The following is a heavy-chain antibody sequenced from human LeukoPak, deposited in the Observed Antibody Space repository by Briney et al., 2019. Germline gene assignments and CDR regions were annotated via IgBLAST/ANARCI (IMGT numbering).Heavy chain of an antibody. D-gene: IGHD4-17*01. V-gene: IGHV3-21*01. CDR2: ISSSGSYI. J-gene: IGHJ4*02. CDR3: TRNEAGDYSFDC. Sequence: GGSLRLSCAASGFTFSSYSMNWVRQAPGKGLEWVSYISSSGSYIYYGDSVQGRFTISRDNAKNSLCLQMNSLGAEDTAVYYCTRNEAGDYSFDCWGQGTLVTVSS. CDR1: GFTFSSYS.